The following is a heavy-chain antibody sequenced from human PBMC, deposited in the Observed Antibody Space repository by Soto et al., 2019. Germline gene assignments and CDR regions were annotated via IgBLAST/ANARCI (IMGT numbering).Heavy chain of an antibody. J-gene: IGHJ6*02. D-gene: IGHD2-8*02. CDR3: ARGVTGKSYYYYYGMDV. V-gene: IGHV3-74*01. Sequence: EVQLVESGGGLVQPGGSLRLSCAASGFTFSSYWMHWVRQAPGKGLVWVSRINSDGSSTSYADSVKGRFTISRDNAKNTLYLQMHSLRAEDTAVYYCARGVTGKSYYYYYGMDVWGQGTTVTVSS. CDR2: INSDGSST. CDR1: GFTFSSYW.